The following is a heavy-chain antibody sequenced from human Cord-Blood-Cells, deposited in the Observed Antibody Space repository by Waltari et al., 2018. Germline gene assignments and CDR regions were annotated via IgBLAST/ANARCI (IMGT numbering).Heavy chain of an antibody. CDR1: GFTFSSYA. Sequence: QVQLVESGGGVVQPGRSLRLSCAASGFTFSSYAMHWVRQAPGKGLEVVAVISYDGSNKYYADSVKGRFTISRDNSKNTLYLQMNSLRAEDTAVYYCARDRDGYNNWFDPWGQGTLVTVSS. CDR2: ISYDGSNK. D-gene: IGHD5-12*01. CDR3: ARDRDGYNNWFDP. V-gene: IGHV3-30-3*01. J-gene: IGHJ5*02.